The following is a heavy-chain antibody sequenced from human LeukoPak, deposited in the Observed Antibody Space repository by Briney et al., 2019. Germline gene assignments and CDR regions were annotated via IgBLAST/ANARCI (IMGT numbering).Heavy chain of an antibody. J-gene: IGHJ3*02. CDR3: ARDRRYYDSSGAFDI. D-gene: IGHD3-22*01. CDR2: IYDTGET. CDR1: GLTVSGNY. V-gene: IGHV3-53*01. Sequence: GGSLTLSCPASGLTVSGNYVSWVRQAPGKGLEWVSTIYDTGETWHADSVKGRFTISRDNSKNTLYLQMNSLRAEDTAVYYCARDRRYYDSSGAFDIWGQGTMVTVSS.